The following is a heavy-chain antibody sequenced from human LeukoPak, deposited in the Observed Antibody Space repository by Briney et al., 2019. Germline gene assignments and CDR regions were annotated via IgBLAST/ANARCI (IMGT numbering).Heavy chain of an antibody. V-gene: IGHV1-2*02. CDR1: GYTFTGYY. CDR2: INPNSGGT. D-gene: IGHD6-13*01. CDR3: ARGPDLPHGAAGTPRWFDP. Sequence: ASVKVSCKASGYTFTGYYMHWVRQAPGQGLEWMGWINPNSGGTNYAQKFQGRVTMTRDTSISTAYMELSRLRSDDTAVYYCARGPDLPHGAAGTPRWFDPWGQGTLVTVSS. J-gene: IGHJ5*02.